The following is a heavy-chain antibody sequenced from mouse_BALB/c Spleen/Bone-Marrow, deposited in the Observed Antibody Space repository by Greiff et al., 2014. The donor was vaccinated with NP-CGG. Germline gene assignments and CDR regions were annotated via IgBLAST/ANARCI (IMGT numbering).Heavy chain of an antibody. CDR3: AIYYYGGRYFDR. Sequence: FQLQQSGAELVKPGASVKLSCAASGFNIKATYMHWVKQKPEQGLEWLGRFDPANGITKYDPKFQGKASITADSSSISAYLQLSSLTSEDTAVYYCAIYYYGGRYFDRWGQGPAL. J-gene: IGHJ2*01. V-gene: IGHV14-3*02. CDR1: GFNIKATY. D-gene: IGHD1-1*02. CDR2: FDPANGIT.